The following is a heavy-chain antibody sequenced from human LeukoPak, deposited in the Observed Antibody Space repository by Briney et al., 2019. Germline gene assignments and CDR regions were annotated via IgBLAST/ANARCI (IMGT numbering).Heavy chain of an antibody. Sequence: GGSLRLSCGASGFTFSTYWMYWVRQAPGKGLEWVANIKYDGSQKNYVDSVKGRFTISRDNAKNSLYLQMNSLRVEDTAVYYCARDGVSSSPDFDYWGQGTLVSVSS. CDR3: ARDGVSSSPDFDY. CDR1: GFTFSTYW. D-gene: IGHD6-6*01. CDR2: IKYDGSQK. J-gene: IGHJ4*02. V-gene: IGHV3-7*01.